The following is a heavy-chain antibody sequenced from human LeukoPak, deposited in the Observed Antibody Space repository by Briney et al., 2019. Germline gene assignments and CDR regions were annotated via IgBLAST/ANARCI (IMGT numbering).Heavy chain of an antibody. D-gene: IGHD3-16*02. J-gene: IGHJ4*02. CDR3: AKESFRYDYVWGSYRSHFDY. Sequence: GGSLRLSCAASGFTFSSYGMHWVRQAPRKGLEWVAFIRYDGSNKYYADSVKGRFTISRDNSKNTLYLQMNSLRAEDTAVYYCAKESFRYDYVWGSYRSHFDYWGQGTLVTVSS. V-gene: IGHV3-30*02. CDR2: IRYDGSNK. CDR1: GFTFSSYG.